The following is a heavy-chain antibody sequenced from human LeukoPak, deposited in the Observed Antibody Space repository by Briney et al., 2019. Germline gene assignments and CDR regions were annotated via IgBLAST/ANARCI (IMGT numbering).Heavy chain of an antibody. V-gene: IGHV4-34*01. CDR2: INHGGST. CDR1: GGSFSGYY. D-gene: IGHD3-10*01. CDR3: ARQRITMVRGVTFDY. J-gene: IGHJ4*02. Sequence: PSETLSLTCAVYGGSFSGYYWSWIRQPPGKGLEWIGEINHGGSTNYNPSLKSRVTISVDTSKNQFSLKLSSVTAADTAVYYCARQRITMVRGVTFDYWGQGTLVTVSS.